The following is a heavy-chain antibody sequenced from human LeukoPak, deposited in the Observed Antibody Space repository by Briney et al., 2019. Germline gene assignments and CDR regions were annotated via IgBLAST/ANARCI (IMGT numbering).Heavy chain of an antibody. D-gene: IGHD3-3*01. V-gene: IGHV4-34*01. Sequence: SETLSLTCAVYGGSFSGYYWSWIRQPPGKGLEWIGEINHSGSTNYNPSLKSRVTISVDTSKNQFSLKLSSVTAADTAVYYCARSPRTTIFGVVRSYYYGMDVWGQGTTVTVSS. CDR2: INHSGST. CDR3: ARSPRTTIFGVVRSYYYGMDV. J-gene: IGHJ6*02. CDR1: GGSFSGYY.